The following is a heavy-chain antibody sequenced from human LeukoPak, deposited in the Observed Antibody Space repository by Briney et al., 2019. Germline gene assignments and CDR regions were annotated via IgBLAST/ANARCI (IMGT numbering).Heavy chain of an antibody. D-gene: IGHD4-17*01. CDR1: SFTFSNNP. Sequence: GGSLRLSCAASSFTFSNNPMAWVRQAPGKGLEWVSLISAGGDRTYYADPVKGRFTISRDNSKNTLYLQMSSLRVEDTAVYYCAKERQTTTAFESWGQGTLVTVSS. V-gene: IGHV3-23*01. CDR3: AKERQTTTAFES. J-gene: IGHJ4*02. CDR2: ISAGGDRT.